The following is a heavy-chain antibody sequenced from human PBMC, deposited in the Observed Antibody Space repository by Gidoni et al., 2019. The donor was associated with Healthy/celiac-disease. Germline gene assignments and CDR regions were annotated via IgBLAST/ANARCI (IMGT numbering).Heavy chain of an antibody. CDR1: GFTFSSYA. V-gene: IGHV3-64D*06. CDR2: ISSNGGST. CDR3: VKADYDFWSGYYTGRYVLDY. D-gene: IGHD3-3*01. J-gene: IGHJ4*02. Sequence: EVQLVESGGGLVQPGGSLRLSCSASGFTFSSYAMHWVRQAPGKGLEYVSAISSNGGSTYYADSVKGRFTISRDNSKNTLYLQMSSLRAEDTAVYYCVKADYDFWSGYYTGRYVLDYWGQGTLVTVSS.